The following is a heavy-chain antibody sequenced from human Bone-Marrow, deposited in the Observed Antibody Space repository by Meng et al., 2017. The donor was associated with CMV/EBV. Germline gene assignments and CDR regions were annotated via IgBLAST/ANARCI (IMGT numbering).Heavy chain of an antibody. J-gene: IGHJ4*02. V-gene: IGHV3-9*01. Sequence: SLKISCAASGFTFDDYAMHWVRQAPGKGLEWVSGISWNSGSIGYADSVKGRFTISRDNAKNSLYLQMNSLRAEDTAVYYCARAHGVGAFGYWGQGTRVTGSS. CDR3: ARAHGVGAFGY. CDR1: GFTFDDYA. CDR2: ISWNSGSI. D-gene: IGHD1-26*01.